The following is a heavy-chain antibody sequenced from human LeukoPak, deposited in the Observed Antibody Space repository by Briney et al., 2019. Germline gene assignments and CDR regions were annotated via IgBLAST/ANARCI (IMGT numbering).Heavy chain of an antibody. J-gene: IGHJ4*02. CDR2: MNPNSGAT. Sequence: ASVKVSCKASGYTFTSYDFNWLRQATGQGPEWMGWMNPNSGATGYAQKFQGRVTITADESTSTAYMELSSLRSEDTAVYYCARGGNYYDSSGYAEKPYYFDYWGQGTLVTVSS. CDR3: ARGGNYYDSSGYAEKPYYFDY. CDR1: GYTFTSYD. D-gene: IGHD3-22*01. V-gene: IGHV1-8*01.